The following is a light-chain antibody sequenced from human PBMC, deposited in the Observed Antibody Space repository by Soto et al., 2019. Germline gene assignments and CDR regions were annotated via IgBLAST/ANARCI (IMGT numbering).Light chain of an antibody. CDR1: QSVSSN. CDR3: QQYDSSPRT. V-gene: IGKV3-20*01. CDR2: GAS. J-gene: IGKJ1*01. Sequence: EIVMSQSPVTLSVSPGDRATLSCRASQSVSSNLAWYQQKPGQAPRLLIYGASSRATGIPDRFSGSGSGTDFILTISRLEPEDFAVYYCQQYDSSPRTFGQGTKVDIK.